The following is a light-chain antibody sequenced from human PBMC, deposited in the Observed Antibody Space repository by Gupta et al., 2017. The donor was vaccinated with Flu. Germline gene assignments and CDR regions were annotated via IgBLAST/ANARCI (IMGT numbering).Light chain of an antibody. Sequence: DIQMTQSPSSLSASVGDRVTITCRASQDISDYLAWFQQKPGTVPKLLIYSASTLQSGVTSRFSGRGSGTHFTFTISNLQPEDVATYYCQKYKSAPRTFGQGTKVEIK. J-gene: IGKJ1*01. CDR1: QDISDY. CDR3: QKYKSAPRT. CDR2: SAS. V-gene: IGKV1-27*01.